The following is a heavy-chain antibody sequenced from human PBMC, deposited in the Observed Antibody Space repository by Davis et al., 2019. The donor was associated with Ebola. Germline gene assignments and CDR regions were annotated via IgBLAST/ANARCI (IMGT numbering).Heavy chain of an antibody. CDR1: GDTLTSYA. Sequence: SVKVSCKAVGDTLTSYAMTWVRQAPGQGLEWMGGIIPVFRTANYAQKFQGRVTITADESTRTAYMELSALRSEDTAVYYCARADSSGWYIRFDYWGQGTLVTVSS. V-gene: IGHV1-69*13. D-gene: IGHD6-19*01. J-gene: IGHJ4*02. CDR3: ARADSSGWYIRFDY. CDR2: IIPVFRTA.